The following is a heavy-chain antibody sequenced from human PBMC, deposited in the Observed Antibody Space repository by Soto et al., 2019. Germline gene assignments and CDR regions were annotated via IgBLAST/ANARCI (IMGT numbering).Heavy chain of an antibody. CDR1: GYTFTSYY. D-gene: IGHD6-13*01. CDR3: ARVPGIAAAGLNFDL. Sequence: QVQLVQSGAEVKKPGASVKVSCKASGYTFTSYYMHWVRQAPGQGLEWMGIINPSGGSTSYAQKCQGRVTMTRDTSPSTVYMELSSLRSEDTAVYYCARVPGIAAAGLNFDLWGRGTLVTVSS. CDR2: INPSGGST. J-gene: IGHJ2*01. V-gene: IGHV1-46*03.